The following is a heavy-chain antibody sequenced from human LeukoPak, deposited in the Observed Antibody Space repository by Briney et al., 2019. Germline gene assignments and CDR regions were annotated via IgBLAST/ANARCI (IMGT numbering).Heavy chain of an antibody. CDR1: GFTFSSYG. D-gene: IGHD1-1*01. J-gene: IGHJ4*02. V-gene: IGHV3-NL1*01. Sequence: GGSLRLSCAASGFTFSSYGMHWVRQAPGKGLECVSIIYNNGDTHYADSVKGRFTISRDNSRNTLFLQMNSLRAEDTAIYFCARDASWNDGRGLDNWGQGTLVTVSS. CDR2: IYNNGDT. CDR3: ARDASWNDGRGLDN.